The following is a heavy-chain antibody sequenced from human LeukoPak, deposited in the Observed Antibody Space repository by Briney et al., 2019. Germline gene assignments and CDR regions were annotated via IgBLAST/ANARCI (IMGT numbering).Heavy chain of an antibody. J-gene: IGHJ4*02. V-gene: IGHV4-34*01. CDR2: INHSGST. D-gene: IGHD4-23*01. CDR1: GGFFSGYY. CDR3: AEERYGGGY. Sequence: SETLSLTCAVYGGFFSGYYWSWIRQPPGKGLEWIGEINHSGSTNYNPSLKSRVTISVDTSKNQFSLKLSSVTAADTAVYYCAEERYGGGYWGQGTLVTVSS.